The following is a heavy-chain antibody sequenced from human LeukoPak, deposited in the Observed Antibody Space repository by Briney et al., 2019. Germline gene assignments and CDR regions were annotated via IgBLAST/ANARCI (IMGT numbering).Heavy chain of an antibody. Sequence: SQTLSLTCTVSGGSISSGSYYWSWIRQPPGKGLEWIGEINHSGSTNYNPSLKSRVTISVDTSENQFSLKLGSVTAADTAVYYCARLTMVRGVNYYYYYYMDVWGKGTTVTISS. CDR1: GGSISSGSYY. J-gene: IGHJ6*03. CDR2: INHSGST. CDR3: ARLTMVRGVNYYYYYYMDV. D-gene: IGHD3-10*01. V-gene: IGHV4-39*07.